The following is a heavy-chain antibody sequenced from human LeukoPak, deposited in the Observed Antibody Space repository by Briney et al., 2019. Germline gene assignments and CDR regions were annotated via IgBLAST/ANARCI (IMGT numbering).Heavy chain of an antibody. CDR1: GYTFTAYS. Sequence: ASVKVSCKASGYTFTAYSMHWVRQAPGQGLEWMGWINPNSGGTNYAQKFQGRVTMSRDTSISTAYMELSRLRSDDTAVYYCARDSGYDILTGYYKGDFDYWGQGTLVTVSS. CDR3: ARDSGYDILTGYYKGDFDY. J-gene: IGHJ4*02. V-gene: IGHV1-2*02. CDR2: INPNSGGT. D-gene: IGHD3-9*01.